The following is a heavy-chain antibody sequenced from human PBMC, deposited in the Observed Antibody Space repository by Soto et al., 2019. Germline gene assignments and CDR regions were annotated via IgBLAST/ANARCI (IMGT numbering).Heavy chain of an antibody. CDR1: GGSISSYY. J-gene: IGHJ4*02. CDR3: ARDHYYYDSSGNILDY. Sequence: SETLSLTCTVSGGSISSYYWSWIRQPPGKGLEWIGYIYYSGSTNYNPSLKSRVTISVDTSKNQFSLKLSSVTAADTAVYYCARDHYYYDSSGNILDYWGQGTLVTVSS. CDR2: IYYSGST. V-gene: IGHV4-59*01. D-gene: IGHD3-22*01.